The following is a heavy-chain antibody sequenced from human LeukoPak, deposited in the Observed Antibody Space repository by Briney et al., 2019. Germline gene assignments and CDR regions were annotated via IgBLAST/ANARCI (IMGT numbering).Heavy chain of an antibody. V-gene: IGHV4-59*01. J-gene: IGHJ4*02. Sequence: SETLSLTCTVSGGSMNNDYWSWVRQPPGKGLEWIGYLSYSGTTKYNPSFKSRVTISVDTSNNLFSLKLTSVTAADTAVYYCARDPFDWGQGTLVTVSS. CDR1: GGSMNNDY. CDR2: LSYSGTT. CDR3: ARDPFD.